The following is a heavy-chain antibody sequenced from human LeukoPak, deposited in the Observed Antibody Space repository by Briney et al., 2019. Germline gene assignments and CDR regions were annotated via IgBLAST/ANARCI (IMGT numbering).Heavy chain of an antibody. J-gene: IGHJ4*02. CDR2: ISGGGGHT. D-gene: IGHD6-6*01. Sequence: QTGGSLRLSCAASGFTFSSYAMSWVRQAPGKGLEWVSAISGGGGHTYYADSVKGRFTISRDNSKNTLYLQMNSLRAEDTAVYYCVTDSYGSLPYDFDYWGQGTLVTVSS. CDR3: VTDSYGSLPYDFDY. V-gene: IGHV3-23*01. CDR1: GFTFSSYA.